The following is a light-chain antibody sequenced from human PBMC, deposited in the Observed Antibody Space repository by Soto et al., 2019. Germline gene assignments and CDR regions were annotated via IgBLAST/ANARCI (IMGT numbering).Light chain of an antibody. CDR1: SSNIGSNT. CDR2: SND. V-gene: IGLV1-44*01. J-gene: IGLJ7*01. CDR3: ATWDDSLNGGV. Sequence: QSVLTQPPSASGTPGQRVTISCSGSSSNIGSNTVSWYQQLPGTAPKLLIYSNDQRPSGVPDRFSGSKSGTSASLAISGLQSEDEADYYYATWDDSLNGGVFGGGTQLTVL.